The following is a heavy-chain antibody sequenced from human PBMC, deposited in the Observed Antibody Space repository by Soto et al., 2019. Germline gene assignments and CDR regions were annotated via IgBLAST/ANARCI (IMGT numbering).Heavy chain of an antibody. Sequence: QVHLQQWGAGLLKPSETLSLTCAVYGESFIGYYWTWIRQSPGKGMEWIGEINHGGSTNYNPTLKSRVTISIDTSKTQFSLQLTSVTAADTSVYYCARTDIVTTNWFDPWGQGTLVTVSS. V-gene: IGHV4-34*01. J-gene: IGHJ5*02. D-gene: IGHD5-12*01. CDR2: INHGGST. CDR3: ARTDIVTTNWFDP. CDR1: GESFIGYY.